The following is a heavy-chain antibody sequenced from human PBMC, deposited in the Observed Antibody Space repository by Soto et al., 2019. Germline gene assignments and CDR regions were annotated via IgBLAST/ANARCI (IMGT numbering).Heavy chain of an antibody. V-gene: IGHV3-23*01. Sequence: GALRLWCAASGVTFSSYSMTCVRQAPGNGLEWVSAISGSGGSTYYADSVKGRFTISRDNSKNTLYLQMKSLRAEDTAVYYCAKSGRSIAANFRGHIDYWGQGTMVTVSS. J-gene: IGHJ4*02. CDR2: ISGSGGST. CDR1: GVTFSSYS. CDR3: AKSGRSIAANFRGHIDY. D-gene: IGHD6-13*01.